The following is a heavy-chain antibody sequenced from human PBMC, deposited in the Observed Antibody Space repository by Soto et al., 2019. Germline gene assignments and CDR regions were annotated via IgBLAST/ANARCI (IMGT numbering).Heavy chain of an antibody. D-gene: IGHD6-19*01. CDR3: ARHLEYSSGWSIYYYYYMDG. CDR2: IYYSGST. V-gene: IGHV4-59*08. Sequence: SETLSLTCTVSGGSISSYYWSWIRQPPGKGLEWIGYIYYSGSTNYNPSLKSRVTISVDTSKNQFSLKLSSVTAADTAVYYCARHLEYSSGWSIYYYYYMDGWGKGNTVTFSS. J-gene: IGHJ6*03. CDR1: GGSISSYY.